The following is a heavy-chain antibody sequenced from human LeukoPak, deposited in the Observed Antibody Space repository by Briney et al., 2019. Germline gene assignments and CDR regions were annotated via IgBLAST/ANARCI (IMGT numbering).Heavy chain of an antibody. V-gene: IGHV1-8*03. CDR2: MNPNSGNT. D-gene: IGHD3-22*01. J-gene: IGHJ4*02. CDR3: ARGSYYDSSGYYYYFDY. CDR1: GYTFTSYG. Sequence: ASVKVSCKASGYTFTSYGINWVRQATGQGLEWMGWMNPNSGNTGYAQKFQGRVTITRNTSISTAYMELSSLRSEDTAVYYCARGSYYDSSGYYYYFDYWGQGTLVTVSS.